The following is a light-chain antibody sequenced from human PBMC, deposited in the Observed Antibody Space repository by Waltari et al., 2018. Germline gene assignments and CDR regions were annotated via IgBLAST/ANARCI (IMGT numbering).Light chain of an antibody. J-gene: IGLJ2*01. Sequence: QSVLTQPPSASGTPGQSVTISCSGSISNIGTQSVYWYQQLPGTAPKLLIYLTHQRPSGVPDRFSASKSGTSASLAISGLRFEDEADYYCATRDEGPTVVFGGGTKLTVL. CDR1: ISNIGTQS. CDR2: LTH. V-gene: IGLV1-47*01. CDR3: ATRDEGPTVV.